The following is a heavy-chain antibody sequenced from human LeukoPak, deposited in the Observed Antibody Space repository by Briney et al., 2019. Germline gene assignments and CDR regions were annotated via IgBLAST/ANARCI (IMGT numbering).Heavy chain of an antibody. Sequence: PGGSLRLSCAASGFTFSSYTMSWVRQAPGKGLEWVSVIYSGGSTYYADSVKGRFTISRDNSKNTLYLQMNSLRAEDTAVYYCARSRIAAASGWFDPWGQGTLVTVSS. V-gene: IGHV3-53*01. CDR1: GFTFSSYT. D-gene: IGHD6-13*01. CDR3: ARSRIAAASGWFDP. CDR2: IYSGGST. J-gene: IGHJ5*02.